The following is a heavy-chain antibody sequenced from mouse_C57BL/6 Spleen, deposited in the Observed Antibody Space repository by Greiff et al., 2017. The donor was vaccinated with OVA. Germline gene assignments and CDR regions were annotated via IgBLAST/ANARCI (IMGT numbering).Heavy chain of an antibody. CDR2: ISSGGSYT. V-gene: IGHV5-6*01. CDR1: GFTFSSYG. J-gene: IGHJ1*03. CDR3: AREGVTTVVATFHWYFDV. Sequence: EVKLVESGGDLVKPGGSLKLSCAASGFTFSSYGMSWVRQTPDKRLEWVATISSGGSYTYYPDSVKGRFTISRDNAKNTLYLQMSSLKSEDTAMYYCAREGVTTVVATFHWYFDVWGTGTTVTVSS. D-gene: IGHD1-1*01.